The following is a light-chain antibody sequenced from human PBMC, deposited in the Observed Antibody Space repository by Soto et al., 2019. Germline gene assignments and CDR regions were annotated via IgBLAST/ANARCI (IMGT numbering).Light chain of an antibody. V-gene: IGKV2-30*01. J-gene: IGKJ5*01. CDR3: MQGTHWPIT. Sequence: VAMTQSPLSLPVTFGQPASISCRASQGLVYSDGNIYLNWFQQRPGQSPRRLIYKVSNRGSGVPDRFSGSGSGTDFTLKISRVEAEDVGVYYCMQGTHWPITFGQGTRLEI. CDR1: QGLVYSDGNIY. CDR2: KVS.